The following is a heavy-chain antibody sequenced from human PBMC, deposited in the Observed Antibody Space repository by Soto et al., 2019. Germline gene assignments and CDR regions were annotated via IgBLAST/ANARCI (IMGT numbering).Heavy chain of an antibody. CDR2: IYPGDSDT. J-gene: IGHJ6*02. Sequence: GESLKISCKGSGYRFTSYWIGWVRQMPGKGLEWMGIIYPGDSDTRYSPSFQGQVTISADKSISTGYLQWSSLKASNTAMYYSARQRSGGGYNHYYYYGMDVWGQGTTVTVSS. CDR3: ARQRSGGGYNHYYYYGMDV. V-gene: IGHV5-51*01. D-gene: IGHD5-12*01. CDR1: GYRFTSYW.